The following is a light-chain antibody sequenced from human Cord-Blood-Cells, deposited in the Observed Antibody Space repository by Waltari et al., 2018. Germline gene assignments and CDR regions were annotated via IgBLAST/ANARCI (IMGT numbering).Light chain of an antibody. CDR1: QSVSSY. V-gene: IGKV3-11*01. CDR2: DAS. J-gene: IGKJ5*01. Sequence: EIVLTQSPATLSLSPGERATLSCRASQSVSSYLAWYQQKPGQAPRLLLYDASNRATGIPARFSGGGSGTDFTLTISSLEPEDFAVYYCQQRSNWITFGQGTRLEIK. CDR3: QQRSNWIT.